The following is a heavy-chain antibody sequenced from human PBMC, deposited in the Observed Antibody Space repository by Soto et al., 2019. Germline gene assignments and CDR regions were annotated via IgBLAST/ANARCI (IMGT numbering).Heavy chain of an antibody. Sequence: QVQLVESGGGVVQPGRSLRLSCAASGFTFSSYGMHWVRQAPGKGLEWVAVISYDGNNKYYADSVKGRFTISRDNFKNTLYLQMDSLRAEDTAMYYCAKDHPETTVTIPSYWGQGTLVTVSS. D-gene: IGHD4-17*01. CDR2: ISYDGNNK. CDR1: GFTFSSYG. J-gene: IGHJ4*02. CDR3: AKDHPETTVTIPSY. V-gene: IGHV3-30*18.